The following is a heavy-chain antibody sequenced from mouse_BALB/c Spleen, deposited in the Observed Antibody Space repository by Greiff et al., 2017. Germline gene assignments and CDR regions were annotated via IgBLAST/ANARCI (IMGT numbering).Heavy chain of an antibody. D-gene: IGHD1-2*01. V-gene: IGHV14-3*02. J-gene: IGHJ3*01. CDR3: ARNYGYAWFAY. CDR1: GFNIKDTY. CDR2: IDPANGNT. Sequence: VQLKESGAELVKPGASVKLSCTASGFNIKDTYMHWVKQRPEQGLEWIGRIDPANGNTKYDPKFQGKATITADTSSNTAYLQLSSLTSEDTAVYYCARNYGYAWFAYWGQGTLVTVSA.